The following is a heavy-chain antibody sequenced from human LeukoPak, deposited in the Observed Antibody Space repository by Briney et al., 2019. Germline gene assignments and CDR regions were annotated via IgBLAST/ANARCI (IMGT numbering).Heavy chain of an antibody. CDR1: GFTFSAYG. CDR3: ARGGARDIWYFAY. D-gene: IGHD4/OR15-4a*01. CDR2: VRYDGRNK. Sequence: PGGSLRLSCEVSGFTFSAYGIHWFSQSPGKGLEGVAFVRYDGRNKFYADSVKGRFIVSKDNSRTTLQLQMNSLRSEDTAVYFCARGGARDIWYFAYWGQGIRVTVSS. V-gene: IGHV3-30*02. J-gene: IGHJ4*02.